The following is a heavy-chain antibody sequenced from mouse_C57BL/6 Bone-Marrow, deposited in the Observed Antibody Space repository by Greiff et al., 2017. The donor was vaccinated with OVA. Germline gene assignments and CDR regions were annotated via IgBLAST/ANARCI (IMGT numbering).Heavy chain of an antibody. CDR3: ARSPAYYSNPWFAY. CDR1: GYTFTSYW. J-gene: IGHJ3*01. V-gene: IGHV1-50*01. Sequence: QVQLKQSGAELVKPGASVKLSCKASGYTFTSYWMQWVKQRPGQGLEWIGEIDPSDSYTNYNQKFKGKATLTVDTSSSTAYMQLSSLTSEDSAVYYCARSPAYYSNPWFAYWGQGTLVTVSA. CDR2: IDPSDSYT. D-gene: IGHD2-5*01.